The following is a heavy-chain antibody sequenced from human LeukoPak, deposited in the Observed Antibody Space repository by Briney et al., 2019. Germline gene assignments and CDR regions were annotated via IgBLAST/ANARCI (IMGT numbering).Heavy chain of an antibody. CDR2: IYTDGSRT. D-gene: IGHD3-16*01. J-gene: IGHJ5*02. V-gene: IGHV3-74*01. CDR3: ARAGGSTFWFDP. Sequence: GGSLRLSCAASGFTFSSYWMHWVRQALGKGLVWVSRIYTDGSRTSYADSVEGRFTISRDNSKNTLYLQMNSLRPEDTAVYYCARAGGSTFWFDPWGQGTLVTVSS. CDR1: GFTFSSYW.